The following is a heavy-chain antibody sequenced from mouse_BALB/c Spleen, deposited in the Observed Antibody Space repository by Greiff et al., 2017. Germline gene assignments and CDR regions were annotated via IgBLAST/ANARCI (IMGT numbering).Heavy chain of an antibody. Sequence: EVQLQQSGAELVKPGASVKLSCTASGFNIKDTYMHWVKQRPEQGLEWIGRIDPANGNTKYDPKFQGKATITADTSSNTAYLQLSSLTSEDTAVYYCAGSTYGRGAMDYWGQGTSVTVSS. V-gene: IGHV14-3*02. CDR1: GFNIKDTY. CDR2: IDPANGNT. CDR3: AGSTYGRGAMDY. J-gene: IGHJ4*01. D-gene: IGHD1-1*01.